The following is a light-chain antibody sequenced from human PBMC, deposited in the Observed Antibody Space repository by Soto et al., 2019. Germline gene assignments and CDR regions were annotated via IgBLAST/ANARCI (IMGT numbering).Light chain of an antibody. J-gene: IGKJ1*01. V-gene: IGKV1-5*01. CDR1: QSISSW. CDR3: QQYNSNSRT. CDR2: DSS. Sequence: DIQMTQSPSTLSVSVGDRVTITCRASQSISSWLAWYQQKPGKAPKLLIYDSSSLESGVPSRFSGSGSGTEFTLTISSLRPDDFATYYCQQYNSNSRTFGQGTKVEIK.